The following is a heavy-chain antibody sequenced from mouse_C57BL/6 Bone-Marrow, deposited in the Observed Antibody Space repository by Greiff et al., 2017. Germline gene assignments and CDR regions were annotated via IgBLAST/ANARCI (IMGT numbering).Heavy chain of an antibody. J-gene: IGHJ2*01. Sequence: EVKLVESGPELVKPGASVKIPCKASGYTFTDYNMDWVKQSHGKSLEWIGDINPNNGGTIYNQKFKGKATLTVDKSSSTAYMELRSLTSEDTAVYYCARSNWYFDYWGQGTTLTVSS. CDR2: INPNNGGT. V-gene: IGHV1-18*01. D-gene: IGHD4-1*02. CDR1: GYTFTDYN. CDR3: ARSNWYFDY.